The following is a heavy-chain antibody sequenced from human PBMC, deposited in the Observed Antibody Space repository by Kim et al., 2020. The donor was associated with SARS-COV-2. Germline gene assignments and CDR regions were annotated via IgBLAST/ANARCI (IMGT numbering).Heavy chain of an antibody. CDR3: ARDRKGYSSSGAWDAFDI. D-gene: IGHD5-12*01. V-gene: IGHV1-18*01. Sequence: ASVKVSCKASGYTFTKYGISWVRQAPGQGLEWMGWISAYNGNTNYAQKFQGRVTMTTDTSTSTAYMELRSLRFDDTAVYYCARDRKGYSSSGAWDAFDIWGQGTMVTVSS. CDR2: ISAYNGNT. J-gene: IGHJ3*02. CDR1: GYTFTKYG.